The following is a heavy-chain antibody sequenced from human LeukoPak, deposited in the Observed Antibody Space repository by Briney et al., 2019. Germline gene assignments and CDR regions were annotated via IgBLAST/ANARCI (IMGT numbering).Heavy chain of an antibody. CDR1: GGSISSSSYY. D-gene: IGHD3-9*01. CDR2: IYYSGST. Sequence: PSETLSLTCTVSGGSISSSSYYWGWIRQPPGKGLEWIGSIYYSGSTYYNPSLKSRVTISVDTSKNQFYLKLSSVTAADTAVYYCASYVLRYFDWLPFDYWGQGTLVTVSS. V-gene: IGHV4-39*01. J-gene: IGHJ4*02. CDR3: ASYVLRYFDWLPFDY.